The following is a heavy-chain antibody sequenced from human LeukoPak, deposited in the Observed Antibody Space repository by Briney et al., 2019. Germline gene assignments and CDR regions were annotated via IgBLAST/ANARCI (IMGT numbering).Heavy chain of an antibody. CDR2: INHSGST. CDR3: ARAGNIVVVPAADFDY. Sequence: KSSETLSLTCAVYGGSFSGYYWSWIRQPPGKGLEWIGEINHSGSTNYNSSLKSRVTISVDTSKNQFSLKLSSVTAADTAVYYCARAGNIVVVPAADFDYWGQGTLVTVSS. J-gene: IGHJ4*02. V-gene: IGHV4-34*01. D-gene: IGHD2-2*01. CDR1: GGSFSGYY.